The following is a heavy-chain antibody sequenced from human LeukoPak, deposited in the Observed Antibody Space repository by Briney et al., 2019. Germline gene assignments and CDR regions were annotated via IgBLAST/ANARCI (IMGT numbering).Heavy chain of an antibody. J-gene: IGHJ6*02. CDR1: GYTFIGYY. CDR3: AREPYAQTYGMDV. V-gene: IGHV1-2*02. CDR2: INPNSGGT. D-gene: IGHD4-17*01. Sequence: ASVKVSCKASGYTFIGYYMHWVRQAPGQGLEWMGWINPNSGGTNYAQKFQGRVTMTRDTSISTAYMELSRLRSDDTAVYYCAREPYAQTYGMDVWGQGTTVTVSS.